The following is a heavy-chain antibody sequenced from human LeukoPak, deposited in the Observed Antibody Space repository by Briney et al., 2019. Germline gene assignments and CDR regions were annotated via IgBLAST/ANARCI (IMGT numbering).Heavy chain of an antibody. D-gene: IGHD3-10*01. CDR3: ATDLTYGGFSDY. J-gene: IGHJ4*02. Sequence: GGSLRLSCAASGFTFSSYAMHWVRQAPGKGLEWVAVISYDGSNKYYADFVKGRFTISRDNSKNTLYLQMNSLRAEDTAVYYCATDLTYGGFSDYWGQGTLVTVSS. CDR1: GFTFSSYA. V-gene: IGHV3-30-3*01. CDR2: ISYDGSNK.